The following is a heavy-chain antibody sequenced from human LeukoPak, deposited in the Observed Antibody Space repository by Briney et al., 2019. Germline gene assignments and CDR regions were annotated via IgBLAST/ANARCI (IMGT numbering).Heavy chain of an antibody. D-gene: IGHD3-22*01. CDR2: INPSGGST. CDR1: GYTFTIYY. V-gene: IGHV1-46*01. Sequence: ASVKVSCKTSGYTFTIYYMHWVRPARGQGLEGMGIINPSGGSTSYAQKFQGRVTMTRDTSTSTVYMELSSLRSEDTAVYYCARSHSYYYDSSGYYSDYWGQGTLVTVSS. CDR3: ARSHSYYYDSSGYYSDY. J-gene: IGHJ4*02.